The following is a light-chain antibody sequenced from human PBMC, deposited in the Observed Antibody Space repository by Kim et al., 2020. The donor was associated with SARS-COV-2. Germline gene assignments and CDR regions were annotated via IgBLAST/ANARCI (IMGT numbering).Light chain of an antibody. CDR3: QQYDSLPPT. V-gene: IGKV1-33*01. CDR2: DAF. J-gene: IGKJ1*01. CDR1: QNIVNY. Sequence: DIQMTQSPSSLSASVGDRVTITCQASQNIVNYLNWYQQKPGKAPKLLIYDAFTLKTGVPSRFSGGGSGTVFTFTISSLQSEDIATYYCQQYDSLPPTFGQGTKVDIK.